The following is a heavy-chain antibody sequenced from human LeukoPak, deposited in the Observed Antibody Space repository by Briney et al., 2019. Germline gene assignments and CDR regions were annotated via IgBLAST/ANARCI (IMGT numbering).Heavy chain of an antibody. CDR2: IIPILGIA. CDR1: GATFSSYA. V-gene: IGHV1-69*04. Sequence: ASVKLSFKASGATFSSYAISWVRQAPGQGLEWMGRIIPILGIANYAQKFQGRVTITADKSTSTAYMELRSLRSEDTAVYYCARDKDGYNPFDYWGQGTLVTVSS. D-gene: IGHD5-24*01. J-gene: IGHJ4*02. CDR3: ARDKDGYNPFDY.